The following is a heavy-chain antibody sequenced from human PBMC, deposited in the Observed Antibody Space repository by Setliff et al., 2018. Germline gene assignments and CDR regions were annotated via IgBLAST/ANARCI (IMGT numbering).Heavy chain of an antibody. Sequence: HPGGSLRLSCAAPGFTFSSYAMTWVRQAPGKGLEWVSGVSGYGSRTYYADSVKGRSTISRDNSQNTMYLQMNSLRAEDTAVYYCIRDTSGRDAFDIWGQGTMVTVSS. CDR3: IRDTSGRDAFDI. J-gene: IGHJ3*02. CDR2: VSGYGSRT. V-gene: IGHV3-23*01. CDR1: GFTFSSYA. D-gene: IGHD6-19*01.